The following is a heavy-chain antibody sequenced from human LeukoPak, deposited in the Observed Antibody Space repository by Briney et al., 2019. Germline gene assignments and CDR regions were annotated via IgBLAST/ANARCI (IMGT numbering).Heavy chain of an antibody. Sequence: ASVKVSCKASGYTFTSYDINWVRQATGQGLEWMGWMNPNSGNTGYAQKFQGRVTMTRNTSISTAYMELSSLRSEDTAVYYCARRRAAAGTRWLDPWGQGTLVTVSS. V-gene: IGHV1-8*01. J-gene: IGHJ5*02. CDR2: MNPNSGNT. CDR1: GYTFTSYD. CDR3: ARRRAAAGTRWLDP. D-gene: IGHD6-13*01.